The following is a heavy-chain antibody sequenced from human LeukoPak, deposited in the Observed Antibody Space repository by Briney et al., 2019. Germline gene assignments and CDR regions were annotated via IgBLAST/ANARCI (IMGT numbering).Heavy chain of an antibody. D-gene: IGHD6-13*01. CDR3: ARATMSYSTSEAFDI. Sequence: QPGGSLRLSCAASGXTFSSYGMHWVRQTPGKGLEWVAVIWYDGSKKYYADSVKGRFTISRDNSKNTLYVQMNSLRAEDTAVYCARATMSYSTSEAFDIWGQGTMVTVSS. CDR1: GXTFSSYG. CDR2: IWYDGSKK. J-gene: IGHJ3*02. V-gene: IGHV3-33*01.